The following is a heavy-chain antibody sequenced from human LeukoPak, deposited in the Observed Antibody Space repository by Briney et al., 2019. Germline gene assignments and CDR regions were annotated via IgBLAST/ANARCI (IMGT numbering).Heavy chain of an antibody. Sequence: SETLSLTCTVSGGSISSYYWSWIRQPAGKGLEWIGRIYTSGSTNYNPSLKSRVTMSVDTSKNQFSLKLSSVTAADTAVYYCARGAILTGYYKVFDYWGQGTLVTVSS. V-gene: IGHV4-4*07. CDR2: IYTSGST. CDR1: GGSISSYY. D-gene: IGHD3-9*01. J-gene: IGHJ4*02. CDR3: ARGAILTGYYKVFDY.